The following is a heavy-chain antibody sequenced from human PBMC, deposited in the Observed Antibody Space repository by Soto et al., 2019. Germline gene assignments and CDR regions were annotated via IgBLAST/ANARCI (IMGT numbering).Heavy chain of an antibody. CDR1: AFTFSSYA. V-gene: IGHV3-30-3*01. Sequence: QVQLVESGGGVVQAGRSLRLSCAASAFTFSSYAMHWVRQAPGKGLEWVAVISYDGSTKYYADSVKGRFTISRDISQNTLHLQMNSLRADDTAVYYCAREGSGDFFDYWGQGTLVPVAS. J-gene: IGHJ4*02. CDR3: AREGSGDFFDY. CDR2: ISYDGSTK. D-gene: IGHD4-17*01.